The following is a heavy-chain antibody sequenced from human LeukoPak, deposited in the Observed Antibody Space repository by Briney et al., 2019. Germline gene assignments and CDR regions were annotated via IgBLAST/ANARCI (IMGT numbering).Heavy chain of an antibody. CDR2: ISFNENDK. CDR1: GFTFRSYA. CDR3: VLLNYRGNSGDF. J-gene: IGHJ4*02. Sequence: GGSLRLSCEAAGFTFRSYAMHWVRQAPDKGLEWIAVISFNENDKYYTDPVKGRFTLSRDNSKNSVFLQMNGLRPEDTAVYYCVLLNYRGNSGDFWGQGTLVTVSS. D-gene: IGHD4-23*01. V-gene: IGHV3-30*10.